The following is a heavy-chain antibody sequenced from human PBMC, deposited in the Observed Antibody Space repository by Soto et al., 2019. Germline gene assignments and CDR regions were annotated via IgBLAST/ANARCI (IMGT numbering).Heavy chain of an antibody. D-gene: IGHD6-6*01. CDR2: IIPIFGTA. CDR3: ARTRQYSSSSEVSSFDP. V-gene: IGHV1-69*06. Sequence: SVKVSCKASGGTFSSYAISWVRQAPGQGLEWMGGIIPIFGTADYAQKFQGRVTITADKSTSTAYMELSSLRSEDTAVYYCARTRQYSSSSEVSSFDPWGQGTLVTVSS. CDR1: GGTFSSYA. J-gene: IGHJ5*02.